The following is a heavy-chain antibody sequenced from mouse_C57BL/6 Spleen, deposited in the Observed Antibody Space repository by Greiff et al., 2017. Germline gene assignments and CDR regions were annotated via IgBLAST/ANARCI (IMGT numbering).Heavy chain of an antibody. V-gene: IGHV1-64*01. CDR3: ARAITTVVARGFAY. CDR1: GYTFTSYW. CDR2: IHPNSGST. D-gene: IGHD1-1*01. Sequence: VQLQQPGAELVKPGASVKLSCKASGYTFTSYWMHWVKQRPGQGLEWIGIIHPNSGSTNYNEKFKSKATLTVDKSSSTAYMQLSSLTSEDSAVYYCARAITTVVARGFAYWGQGTLVTVSA. J-gene: IGHJ3*01.